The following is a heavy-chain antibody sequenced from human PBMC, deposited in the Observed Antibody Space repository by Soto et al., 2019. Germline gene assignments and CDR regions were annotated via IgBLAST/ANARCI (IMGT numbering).Heavy chain of an antibody. D-gene: IGHD3-9*01. CDR3: ARQGGYDILTGYPFDGFGMDV. CDR2: IYPGDSDT. J-gene: IGHJ6*02. Sequence: GESLKISCKGSGYSFTSYWIGWVRQMPGKGLEWMGIIYPGDSDTRYSPSFQGQVTISADKSISTAYLQWSSLKASDTAMYYCARQGGYDILTGYPFDGFGMDVWGQGTTVTVSS. V-gene: IGHV5-51*01. CDR1: GYSFTSYW.